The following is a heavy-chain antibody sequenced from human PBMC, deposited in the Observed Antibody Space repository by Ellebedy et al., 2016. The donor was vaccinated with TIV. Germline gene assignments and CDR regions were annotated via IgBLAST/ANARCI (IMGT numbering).Heavy chain of an antibody. D-gene: IGHD2-2*01. CDR3: ARLPCGSTSCGGAAFDI. J-gene: IGHJ3*02. CDR2: IIPIFGTA. Sequence: SVKVSCXASGGTFSSYAISWVRQAPGQGLEWMGGIIPIFGTANYAQKLQGRVTMTRDTSTSTAYMELWSLRSDDTAVYYCARLPCGSTSCGGAAFDIWGQGTMVTVSS. CDR1: GGTFSSYA. V-gene: IGHV1-69*05.